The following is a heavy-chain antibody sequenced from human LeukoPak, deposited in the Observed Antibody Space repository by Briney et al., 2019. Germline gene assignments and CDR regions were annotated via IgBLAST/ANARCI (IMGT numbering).Heavy chain of an antibody. D-gene: IGHD4-17*01. CDR2: IYFSGAT. J-gene: IGHJ6*02. Sequence: SETLSLTCTVSGGSISNYYWSWLRQSPVKGLEWIGYIYFSGATNYNPSLKSRVTISVDTSKNQFSLKLSSVTAADTAVYYCAREDPQTTVPEGLDVWGQGTTVTVSS. V-gene: IGHV4-59*01. CDR1: GGSISNYY. CDR3: AREDPQTTVPEGLDV.